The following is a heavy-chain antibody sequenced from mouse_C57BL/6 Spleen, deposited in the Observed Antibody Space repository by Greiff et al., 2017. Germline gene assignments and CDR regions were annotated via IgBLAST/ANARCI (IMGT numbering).Heavy chain of an antibody. CDR3: TLIYYYGSSWFAY. V-gene: IGHV14-1*01. J-gene: IGHJ3*01. CDR2: IDPEDGDT. Sequence: VQLKQSGAELVRPGASVKLSCTASGFNIKDYYMHWVKQRPEQGLEWIGRIDPEDGDTEYAPKFQGKATMTADTSSNTAYLQLSSLTSEDTAVYYCTLIYYYGSSWFAYWGQGTLVTVSA. D-gene: IGHD1-1*01. CDR1: GFNIKDYY.